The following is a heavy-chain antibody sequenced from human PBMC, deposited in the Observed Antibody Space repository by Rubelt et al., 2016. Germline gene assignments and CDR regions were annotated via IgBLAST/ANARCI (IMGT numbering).Heavy chain of an antibody. CDR3: ARENAAHSSGYSFIDY. CDR2: ISDGGEST. CDR1: GLTFANYA. V-gene: IGHV3-23*01. Sequence: VASGLTFANYAMSWVRQAPGKGLEWVSGISDGGESTYYADSVKGRFTISRDNSKNTLYLQMDCLRAEDTAVYYCARENAAHSSGYSFIDYGGQGTLVTVSS. D-gene: IGHD3-22*01. J-gene: IGHJ4*02.